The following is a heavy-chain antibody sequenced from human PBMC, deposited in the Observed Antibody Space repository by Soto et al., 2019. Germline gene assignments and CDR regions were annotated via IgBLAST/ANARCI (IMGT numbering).Heavy chain of an antibody. Sequence: QVQLVESGGGVVQPGRSLRLSCAASGFPFSRFGMHWVRQAPGKGLEWVAVITDDGSSRHYADSVKGRFTISRDNSKASLYLPMNSLRPADTAVSYCGKSVVTAAMSGTQGDEYGMDVWGQGATVSLSA. CDR1: GFPFSRFG. D-gene: IGHD2-2*01. CDR3: GKSVVTAAMSGTQGDEYGMDV. CDR2: ITDDGSSR. V-gene: IGHV3-30*18. J-gene: IGHJ6*01.